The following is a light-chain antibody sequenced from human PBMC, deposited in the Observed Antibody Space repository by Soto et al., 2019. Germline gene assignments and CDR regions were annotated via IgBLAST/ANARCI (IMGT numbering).Light chain of an antibody. J-gene: IGLJ1*01. CDR1: SSDVGSYNL. V-gene: IGLV2-23*02. CDR2: EVS. CDR3: CSYAGSSSYV. Sequence: LTPPASVSGSPGQSITISCTGTSSDVGSYNLVSWYQQHPGKAPKLMTYEVSKRPSGVSNRFSGSKSGNTASLTISGLQAEDEADYYCCSYAGSSSYVFGTGTKVTVL.